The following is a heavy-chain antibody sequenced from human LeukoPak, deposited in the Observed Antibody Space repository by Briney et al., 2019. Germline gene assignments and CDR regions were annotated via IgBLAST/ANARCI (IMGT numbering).Heavy chain of an antibody. CDR2: IKQDGSEK. J-gene: IGHJ5*02. Sequence: GGSLRLSCAASGFTFSSYWMSWVRQAPGKGLGWVANIKQDGSEKYYVDSVKGRFTISRDNAKNSLYLQMNSLRAEDTAVYYCARRLSGWYSVNWFDPWGQGTLVTVSS. CDR1: GFTFSSYW. D-gene: IGHD6-19*01. CDR3: ARRLSGWYSVNWFDP. V-gene: IGHV3-7*01.